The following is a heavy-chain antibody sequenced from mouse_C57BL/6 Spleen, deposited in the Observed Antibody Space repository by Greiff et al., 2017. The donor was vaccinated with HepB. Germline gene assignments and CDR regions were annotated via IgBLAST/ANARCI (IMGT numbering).Heavy chain of an antibody. CDR2: IYPGNSDT. CDR1: GYTFTSYW. D-gene: IGHD2-4*01. Sequence: EVQLQQSGTVLARPGASVKMSCKTSGYTFTSYWMHWVKQRPGQGLEWIGAIYPGNSDTSYNQKFKGKAKLTAVTSASTAYMELSSLTKEDSAVYYCTRLEDINDYWFAYWGQGTLVTVSA. V-gene: IGHV1-5*01. J-gene: IGHJ3*01. CDR3: TRLEDINDYWFAY.